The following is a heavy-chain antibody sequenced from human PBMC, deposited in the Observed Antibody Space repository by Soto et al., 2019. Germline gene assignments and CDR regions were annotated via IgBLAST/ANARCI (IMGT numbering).Heavy chain of an antibody. J-gene: IGHJ6*02. Sequence: QLQLQESGPGLVKPSETLSLTCTVSGGSISSNSYYWAWIRQPPGKGLEWIGNIYYSGTTYYNPSLKGRVTISVDTSKNPFSLKLSSVTAADTAVYYCARHKGGYYSGVDVWGQGTTVTVSS. V-gene: IGHV4-39*01. CDR2: IYYSGTT. D-gene: IGHD3-16*01. CDR1: GGSISSNSYY. CDR3: ARHKGGYYSGVDV.